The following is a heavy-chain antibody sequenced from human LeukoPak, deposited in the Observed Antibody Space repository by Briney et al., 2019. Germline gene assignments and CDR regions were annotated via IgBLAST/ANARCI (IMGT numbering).Heavy chain of an antibody. CDR1: GGSISSSGYY. Sequence: SETLSLTCTVSGGSISSSGYYWGWVRQPPGKGLEWIGTIYYTGTTYYSPSLKSRVTISVDTSKNQVSLRLSSVIAADTAVYYCARHGSATAMVPRAFDIWAKGQWSPSLQ. CDR3: ARHGSATAMVPRAFDI. J-gene: IGHJ3*02. D-gene: IGHD5-18*01. V-gene: IGHV4-39*01. CDR2: IYYTGTT.